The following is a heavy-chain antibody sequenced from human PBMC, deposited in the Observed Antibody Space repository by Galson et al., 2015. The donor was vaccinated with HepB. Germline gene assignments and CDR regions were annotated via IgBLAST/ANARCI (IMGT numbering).Heavy chain of an antibody. V-gene: IGHV3-23*01. CDR1: GFTFSSYA. J-gene: IGHJ4*02. CDR2: ISGSGGST. Sequence: SLRLSCAASGFTFSSYAMSWVRQAPGKGLEWVSGISGSGGSTSYADSVKGRFTISRDNSKNTLYLQMNSLRAEDTAVYYCAKSYYGSGSYYGYYFDYWGQGTLVTVSS. D-gene: IGHD3-10*01. CDR3: AKSYYGSGSYYGYYFDY.